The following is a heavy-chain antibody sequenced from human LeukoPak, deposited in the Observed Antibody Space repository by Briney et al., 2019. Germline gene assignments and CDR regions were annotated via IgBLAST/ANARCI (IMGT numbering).Heavy chain of an antibody. Sequence: PSETLSLTCTVSGGSISSSSYYWGWIRQPPGKGLEWIGSIYYSGSTYYNPSLKSRVTISVDTSKNQFSLKLSSVTAADTAVYYCARAPIVATIDWYFDLWGRGTLVTVSS. CDR3: ARAPIVATIDWYFDL. J-gene: IGHJ2*01. V-gene: IGHV4-39*07. D-gene: IGHD5-12*01. CDR1: GGSISSSSYY. CDR2: IYYSGST.